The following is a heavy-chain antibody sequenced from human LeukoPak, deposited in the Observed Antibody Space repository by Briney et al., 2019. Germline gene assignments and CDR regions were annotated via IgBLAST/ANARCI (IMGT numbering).Heavy chain of an antibody. Sequence: GGSLRLSCAASGFTFSSYWMTWVRQAPVKGLEWVGNIKGDGSEKYYVDSVKGRFTISRDNAKNSLYLQMNSLRAEDTAVYYCAREHYFYYMDGWGKGTTVTVSS. V-gene: IGHV3-7*01. CDR1: GFTFSSYW. CDR3: AREHYFYYMDG. J-gene: IGHJ6*03. CDR2: IKGDGSEK.